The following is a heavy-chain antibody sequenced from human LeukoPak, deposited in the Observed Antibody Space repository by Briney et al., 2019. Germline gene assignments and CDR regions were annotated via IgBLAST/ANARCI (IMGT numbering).Heavy chain of an antibody. CDR1: GGTFSSYA. D-gene: IGHD3-3*01. CDR2: IIPIFGTA. V-gene: IGHV1-69*13. Sequence: ASVKVSCKASGGTFSSYAISWVRQAPGQGLEWMGGIIPIFGTANYAQKFQGRVTITADESTSTAYMELSSPRSEDTAVYYCARDSSAVFGVVITFDYWGQGTLVTVSS. J-gene: IGHJ4*02. CDR3: ARDSSAVFGVVITFDY.